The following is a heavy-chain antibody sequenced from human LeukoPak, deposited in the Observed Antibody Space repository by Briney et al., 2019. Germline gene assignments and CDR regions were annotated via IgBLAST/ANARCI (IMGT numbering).Heavy chain of an antibody. V-gene: IGHV1-46*01. CDR2: INPSGGST. CDR3: AKDCDGCMMTFDN. J-gene: IGHJ4*02. Sequence: ASVKVSCKASGYTFTSYYMHWVRQAPGQGLEWMGIINPSGGSTSYAQKFQGRVTMTRDMSTSTVYMELSSLRSEDTAVYYCAKDCDGCMMTFDNWGQGTLVTVSS. CDR1: GYTFTSYY. D-gene: IGHD2-8*01.